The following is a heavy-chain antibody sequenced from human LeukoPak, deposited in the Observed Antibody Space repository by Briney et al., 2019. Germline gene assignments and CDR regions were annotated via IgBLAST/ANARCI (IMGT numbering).Heavy chain of an antibody. J-gene: IGHJ4*02. CDR3: AGGARYNRDFDY. Sequence: PGGSLRLSCAASGFTFSSYAMSWVRQAPGKGLEWVSVIYSGGSTYYADSVKGRFTISRDNSKNTLYLQMNSLRAEDTAVYYCAGGARYNRDFDYWGQGTLVTVSS. CDR2: IYSGGST. CDR1: GFTFSSYA. V-gene: IGHV3-53*01. D-gene: IGHD1-14*01.